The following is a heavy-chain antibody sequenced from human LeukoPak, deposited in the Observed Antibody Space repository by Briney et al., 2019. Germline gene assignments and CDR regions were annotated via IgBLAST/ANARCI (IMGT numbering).Heavy chain of an antibody. V-gene: IGHV3-30*18. J-gene: IGHJ5*02. Sequence: PGGSLRLSCAASGFTFSSYGMRWVRQAPGKGLEWVAVISYDGSNKYYADSVKGRFTISRDNSKNTLYLQMNSLRAEDTAVYYCAKESYGDSEGWFDPWGQGTLVTVSS. CDR3: AKESYGDSEGWFDP. D-gene: IGHD4-17*01. CDR2: ISYDGSNK. CDR1: GFTFSSYG.